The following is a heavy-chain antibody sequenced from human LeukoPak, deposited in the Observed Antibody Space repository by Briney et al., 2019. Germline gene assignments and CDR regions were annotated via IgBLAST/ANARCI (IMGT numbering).Heavy chain of an antibody. CDR2: IYHSGST. V-gene: IGHV4-38-2*02. CDR3: AREVEQQLVYFDY. Sequence: SETLSLTCTVSGYSISSGYYWGWIRQPPGKGLEWIGSIYHSGSTYYNPSLKSRVTISVDTSKNQFSLKLSSVTAADTAVYYCAREVEQQLVYFDYWGQGTLVTVSS. CDR1: GYSISSGYY. D-gene: IGHD6-13*01. J-gene: IGHJ4*02.